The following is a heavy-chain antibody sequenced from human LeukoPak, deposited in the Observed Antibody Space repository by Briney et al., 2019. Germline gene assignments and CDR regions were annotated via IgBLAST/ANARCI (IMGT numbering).Heavy chain of an antibody. CDR2: IYPGDSDT. CDR3: ARRLDAPDY. Sequence: GESLKISCKGSGYSFTNYWIAWMRQMPGKGLEWMGIIYPGDSDTRYTPSFQGQVTISSDKSITTAYLQWTSLNASDTAMSYFARRLDAPDYWGQGTLVSVSS. V-gene: IGHV5-51*01. J-gene: IGHJ4*02. CDR1: GYSFTNYW. D-gene: IGHD2-8*01.